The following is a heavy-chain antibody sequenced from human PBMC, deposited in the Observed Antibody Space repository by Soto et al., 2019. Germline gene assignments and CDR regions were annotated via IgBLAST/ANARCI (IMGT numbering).Heavy chain of an antibody. V-gene: IGHV4-59*01. CDR2: IYYSGST. Sequence: SETLSLTCTVSGGSISSYYWSWIRQPPGKGLEWIGYIYYSGSTNYNPSLKSRVTISVDTSKNQFSLKLRSVTAADTAVYYCARSEGLVGATAFDIWGQGTMVTVSS. D-gene: IGHD1-26*01. CDR3: ARSEGLVGATAFDI. CDR1: GGSISSYY. J-gene: IGHJ3*02.